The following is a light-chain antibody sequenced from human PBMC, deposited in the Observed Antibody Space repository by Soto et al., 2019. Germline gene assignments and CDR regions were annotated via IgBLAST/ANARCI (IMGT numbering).Light chain of an antibody. CDR2: GAS. V-gene: IGKV1-9*01. CDR1: QGISTY. Sequence: DIQLTQSPSFLSAAVGDRVTITCRASQGISTYLVWYQQKPGKAPKILIYGASTLQSGVPSRFTGSGSGTEFTLTISSLQPDDFATYYCQQLNSYPSTFGQGTKVEIK. CDR3: QQLNSYPST. J-gene: IGKJ1*01.